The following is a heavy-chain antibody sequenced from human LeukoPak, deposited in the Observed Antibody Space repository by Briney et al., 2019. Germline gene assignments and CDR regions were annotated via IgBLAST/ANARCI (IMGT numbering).Heavy chain of an antibody. D-gene: IGHD6-19*01. CDR3: ARGTYSSGWYSDY. J-gene: IGHJ4*02. CDR1: GLTVSSNY. Sequence: PGGSLRLSCAASGLTVSSNYMSWVRQAPGKGLEWVSVIYSGGSTYYADSVKGRFTISRDNSKNTLYLQMNSLRAEDTAVYYCARGTYSSGWYSDYWGQGTLVTVSS. CDR2: IYSGGST. V-gene: IGHV3-66*01.